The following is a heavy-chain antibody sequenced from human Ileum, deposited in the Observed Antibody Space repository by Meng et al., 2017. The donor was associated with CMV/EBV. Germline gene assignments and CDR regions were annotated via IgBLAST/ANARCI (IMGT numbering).Heavy chain of an antibody. CDR2: AYYRSKWYI. D-gene: IGHD3/OR15-3a*01. J-gene: IGHJ6*02. CDR3: ARGSWTYYGMDV. Sequence: SQTLSLTCAISEDSVSSNTAAWNWIRQSPSRGLEWLGRAYYRSKWYIDYAPSVKSRIIINSDTSKNQFSLQLNSVSPEDAAVYYCARGSWTYYGMDVWDQGTTVTVSS. V-gene: IGHV6-1*01. CDR1: EDSVSSNTAA.